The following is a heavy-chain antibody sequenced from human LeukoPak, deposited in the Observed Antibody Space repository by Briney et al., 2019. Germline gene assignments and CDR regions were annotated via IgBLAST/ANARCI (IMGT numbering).Heavy chain of an antibody. Sequence: GGSLRLSCAASGFTFSSYDMHWVRQPTGKGLEWVSAIGTAGDTYYSHSVKGRFTISRENAKNSLYLHMNSLRAEDTAVYYCARIVGYGLDVWGKGTTVTVSS. D-gene: IGHD2-15*01. CDR3: ARIVGYGLDV. CDR1: GFTFSSYD. V-gene: IGHV3-13*01. CDR2: IGTAGDT. J-gene: IGHJ6*04.